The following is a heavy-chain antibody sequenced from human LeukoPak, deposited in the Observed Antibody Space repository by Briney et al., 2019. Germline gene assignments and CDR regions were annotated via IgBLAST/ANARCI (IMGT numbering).Heavy chain of an antibody. D-gene: IGHD2-2*01. Sequence: ASVKVSCKASGYTFTGYYMHWVRQAPGQGLEWMGRINPNSGGTNYAQKFQGRVTMTRDTSISTAYMELSRLRSDDTAVYYCASWDIVVVPAATSDYWGQGTLVTVSS. V-gene: IGHV1-2*06. CDR3: ASWDIVVVPAATSDY. CDR1: GYTFTGYY. J-gene: IGHJ4*02. CDR2: INPNSGGT.